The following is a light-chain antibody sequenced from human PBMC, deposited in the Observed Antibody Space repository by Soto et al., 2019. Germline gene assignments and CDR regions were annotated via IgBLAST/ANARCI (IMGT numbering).Light chain of an antibody. Sequence: LTQPASVSGSPGQSITISCTGTSSDVGFYNYVSWYQQHPGTAPKLLIYEVSNRPSGVSNRFSGSKSGNTASLTISGLQAEDEADYHCSSYTISTTWVFGGGTKLTVL. J-gene: IGLJ3*02. V-gene: IGLV2-14*01. CDR3: SSYTISTTWV. CDR1: SSDVGFYNY. CDR2: EVS.